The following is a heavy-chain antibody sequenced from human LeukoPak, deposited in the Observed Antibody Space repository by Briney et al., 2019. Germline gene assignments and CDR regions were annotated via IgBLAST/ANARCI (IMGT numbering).Heavy chain of an antibody. CDR1: GFTVSSNY. V-gene: IGHV3-53*01. D-gene: IGHD5-12*01. J-gene: IGHJ4*02. Sequence: GGSLRLSCAASGFTVSSNYMSWVRQAPGKGLEWVSVIYSGGSTYYADSVKGRFTISRDNSKSTLYLQMNSLRAEDTAVYYCATSRGYADFDYWGQGTLVIVSS. CDR3: ATSRGYADFDY. CDR2: IYSGGST.